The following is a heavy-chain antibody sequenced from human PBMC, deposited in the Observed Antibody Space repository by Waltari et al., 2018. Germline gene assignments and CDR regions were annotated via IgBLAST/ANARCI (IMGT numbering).Heavy chain of an antibody. CDR3: ARVGPGDFWSGQSGMDV. CDR2: IYYSGST. D-gene: IGHD3-3*01. V-gene: IGHV4-39*07. J-gene: IGHJ6*02. Sequence: QLQLQESGPGLVKPSETLSLTCTVSGGSISSSSYYWGWIRQPPGKGLEWIGSIYYSGSTYYNPSLKSRVTISVDTSKNQFSLKLSSVTAADTAVYYCARVGPGDFWSGQSGMDVWGQGTTVTVSS. CDR1: GGSISSSSYY.